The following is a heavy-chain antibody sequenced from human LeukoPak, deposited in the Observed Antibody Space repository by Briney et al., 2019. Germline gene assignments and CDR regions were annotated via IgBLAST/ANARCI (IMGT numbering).Heavy chain of an antibody. Sequence: GGSLRLSCAASGFTFSTYNMVWVRQAPGLGLEWVASVSSRSSAIYYSDSVKGRFTISRDNAKNSLSLQMNSLRAEGTAIYYCARDLFNRDAFDIWGPGTMVTVSS. D-gene: IGHD3-3*01. CDR1: GFTFSTYN. CDR2: VSSRSSAI. CDR3: ARDLFNRDAFDI. J-gene: IGHJ3*02. V-gene: IGHV3-48*04.